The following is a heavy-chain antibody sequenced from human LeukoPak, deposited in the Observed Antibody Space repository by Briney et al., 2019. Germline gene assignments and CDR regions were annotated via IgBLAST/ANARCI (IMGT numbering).Heavy chain of an antibody. D-gene: IGHD5-24*01. CDR2: IYYSGGT. CDR3: ARHVTISGPYDASDI. CDR1: GDSISSYY. Sequence: SETLSLTCTVSGDSISSYYWSWIRQPPGKGLEWVGYIYYSGGTDYNPSLKSRVTISVDTSKNQFSLKLRSVTAADTAVYYCARHVTISGPYDASDIWGQGTMVTVSS. V-gene: IGHV4-59*08. J-gene: IGHJ3*02.